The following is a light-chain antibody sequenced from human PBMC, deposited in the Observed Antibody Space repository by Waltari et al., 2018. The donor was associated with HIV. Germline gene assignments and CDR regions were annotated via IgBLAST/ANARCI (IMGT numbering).Light chain of an antibody. J-gene: IGLJ2*01. CDR2: EVT. CDR1: NSDVGGYNY. Sequence: QSALTQPASVAGSPGQSITISCTGPNSDVGGYNYVSWYQQHPGKAPKLLLFEVTHRPSGISSRFSGSKSGNTATMTISGLQAEDEADYYCSSYTTTSTVLFGGGTKVTVL. CDR3: SSYTTTSTVL. V-gene: IGLV2-14*01.